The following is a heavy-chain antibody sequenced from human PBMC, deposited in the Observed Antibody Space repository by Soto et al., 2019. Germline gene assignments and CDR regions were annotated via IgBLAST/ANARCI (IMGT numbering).Heavy chain of an antibody. Sequence: QVQLVESGGGVVQPGRSLRLSCAASGFPFTTYGMHWVREGPGKGLEWVAVISYDGSNTYYADAVKGRFTMSRDNSKNTLYLQMNSLRPEDTALYYCVGGQYYFACRGQGALVTVSS. CDR2: ISYDGSNT. CDR3: VGGQYYFAC. V-gene: IGHV3-30*03. CDR1: GFPFTTYG. J-gene: IGHJ4*02. D-gene: IGHD3-10*01.